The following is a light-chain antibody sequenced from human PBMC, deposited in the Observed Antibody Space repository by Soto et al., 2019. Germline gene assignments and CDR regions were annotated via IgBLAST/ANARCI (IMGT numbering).Light chain of an antibody. Sequence: FVVTQSPDTLSLSPGETATLSCRASQSVSSSYLTWYQQKPGQAPRLLIYGASTRATSIPARFSGSGSGTDFTLTISSLQPEDFAVYYCQQDYNLPQTFGQGTRWISN. CDR2: GAS. CDR3: QQDYNLPQT. J-gene: IGKJ1*01. CDR1: QSVSSSY. V-gene: IGKV3D-7*01.